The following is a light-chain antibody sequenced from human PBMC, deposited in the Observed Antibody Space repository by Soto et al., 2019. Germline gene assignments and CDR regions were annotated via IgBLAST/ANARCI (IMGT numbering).Light chain of an antibody. CDR1: QSVSSSY. CDR3: QHYGSSPGT. Sequence: EIVLTQSPGTLSLSPGERATLSCRASQSVSSSYLAWYQQKPGQAPRLLIYDASSRATGIPDRFSGSGSGTDFTLTISRLEPEDFAVFYCQHYGSSPGTFGQGTRLRL. V-gene: IGKV3-20*01. J-gene: IGKJ5*01. CDR2: DAS.